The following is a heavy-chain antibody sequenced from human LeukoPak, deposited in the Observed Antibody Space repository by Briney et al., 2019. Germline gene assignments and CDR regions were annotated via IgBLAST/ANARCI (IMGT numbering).Heavy chain of an antibody. CDR2: IYYSGST. CDR3: ARSGDHYYGSGNY. D-gene: IGHD3-10*01. V-gene: IGHV4-30-4*01. Sequence: PSQTLPLTCTVSGGSISSGDYYWSWIRQPPGKGLEWIGYIYYSGSTYYNPSLKSRVTISVDTSKNQFSLKLSSVTAADTAVYYCARSGDHYYGSGNYWGQGTLVTVSS. J-gene: IGHJ4*02. CDR1: GGSISSGDYY.